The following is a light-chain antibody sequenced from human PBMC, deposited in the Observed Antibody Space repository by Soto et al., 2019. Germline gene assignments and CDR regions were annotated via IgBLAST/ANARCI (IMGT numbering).Light chain of an antibody. CDR3: QNYDSSPRT. CDR1: QGINNY. V-gene: IGKV1-27*01. CDR2: AAA. Sequence: DIQLTQSPSSLSASVGDTVTLTCRASQGINNYLSWLQQRQGNVPKILLYAAATLKSAVPSRFCGSRAGTDFTLTIISMQPEDVATFYYQNYDSSPRTFGQGTKVEIK. J-gene: IGKJ1*01.